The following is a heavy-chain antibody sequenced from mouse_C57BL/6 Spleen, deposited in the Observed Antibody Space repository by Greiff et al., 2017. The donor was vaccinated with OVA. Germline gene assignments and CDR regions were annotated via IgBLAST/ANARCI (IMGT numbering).Heavy chain of an antibody. CDR2: IYPGSGST. D-gene: IGHD1-1*01. CDR1: GYTFTSYW. CDR3: ARRGFTTVVAPDY. V-gene: IGHV1-55*01. Sequence: QVQLQQPGAELVKPGASVKMSCKASGYTFTSYWITWVKQRPGQGLEWIGNIYPGSGSTNYNEKFKSKATLTVDTSSSTAYMQLSSLTSEDSAVYYCARRGFTTVVAPDYWGQGTTLTVSS. J-gene: IGHJ2*01.